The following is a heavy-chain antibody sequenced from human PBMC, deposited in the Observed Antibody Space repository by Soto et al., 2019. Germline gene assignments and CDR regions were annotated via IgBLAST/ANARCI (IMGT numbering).Heavy chain of an antibody. J-gene: IGHJ5*02. CDR3: ARVQEQQLVEGNWFDP. Sequence: QVQLQESGPGLVKPSQTLSLTCTVSGGSISSGDYYWSWIRQPPGKGLEWIGYIYYSGSTYYNPSLKSRVTTSVDTSKNQFSLKLSSVTAADTAVYYCARVQEQQLVEGNWFDPWGQGTLVTVSS. CDR2: IYYSGST. CDR1: GGSISSGDYY. D-gene: IGHD6-13*01. V-gene: IGHV4-30-4*01.